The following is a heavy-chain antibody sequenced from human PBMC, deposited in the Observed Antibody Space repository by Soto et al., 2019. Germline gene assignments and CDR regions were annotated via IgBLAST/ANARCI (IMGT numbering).Heavy chain of an antibody. CDR1: GFTFSSYG. D-gene: IGHD6-6*01. V-gene: IGHV3-33*01. CDR2: IWYDGSNK. Sequence: PGGSLRLSCAASGFTFSSYGMHWVRQAPGKGLEWVAVIWYDGSNKYYADSVKGRFTISRDNSKNTLYLQMNSLRAEDTAVYYGARDRADSSSTRVAKYYYGMDVWGQGTTVTVSS. J-gene: IGHJ6*02. CDR3: ARDRADSSSTRVAKYYYGMDV.